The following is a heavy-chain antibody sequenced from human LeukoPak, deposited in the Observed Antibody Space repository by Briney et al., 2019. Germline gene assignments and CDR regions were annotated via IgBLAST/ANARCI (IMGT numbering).Heavy chain of an antibody. CDR2: IGTRGDT. D-gene: IGHD6-19*01. CDR1: GFDFSFND. Sequence: GGSLRLSCAASGFDFSFNDMHWVRQAPGKALEWLSGIGTRGDTYYLGSVKGRFTISRDDAKNSLYLQMTSLRAGDTAVYYCAKAAEQWLGHFDYWGQGTLVTVSS. V-gene: IGHV3-13*01. CDR3: AKAAEQWLGHFDY. J-gene: IGHJ4*02.